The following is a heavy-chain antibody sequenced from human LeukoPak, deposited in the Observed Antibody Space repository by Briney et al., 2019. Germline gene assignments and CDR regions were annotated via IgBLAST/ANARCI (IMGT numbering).Heavy chain of an antibody. CDR2: ISWNSGSI. Sequence: GGSLRLSCAASGFTFDDYAMHWVRQAPGKGLEWVSGISWNSGSIGYADSVKGRFTISRDNAKNSLYLQMNSLRAEDTAVYYCARGLWKWELQQGGGMDVWGQGTTVTVSS. CDR1: GFTFDDYA. J-gene: IGHJ6*02. D-gene: IGHD1-26*01. V-gene: IGHV3-9*01. CDR3: ARGLWKWELQQGGGMDV.